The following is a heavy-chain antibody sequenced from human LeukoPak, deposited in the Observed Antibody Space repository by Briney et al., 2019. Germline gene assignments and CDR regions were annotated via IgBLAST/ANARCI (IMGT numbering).Heavy chain of an antibody. CDR2: ISGSGGIT. D-gene: IGHD5/OR15-5a*01. J-gene: IGHJ4*02. CDR1: GFAFSSYA. Sequence: PGGSLRLSCAASGFAFSSYAMTWVRQAPGKGLEWVSAISGSGGITHYAGSVKGRFTISRDNSKNTLHLQMNSLRAEDTAVYYCAKYLVVSTPFFDYWGQGTLVAVSS. CDR3: AKYLVVSTPFFDY. V-gene: IGHV3-23*01.